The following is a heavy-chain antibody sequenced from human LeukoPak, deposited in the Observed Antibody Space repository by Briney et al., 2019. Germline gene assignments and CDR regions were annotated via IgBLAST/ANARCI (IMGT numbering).Heavy chain of an antibody. D-gene: IGHD5-24*01. J-gene: IGHJ3*02. CDR2: INHSGST. CDR3: ARGSIEMATIADAFDI. CDR1: GGSFSGYY. V-gene: IGHV4-34*01. Sequence: PSETLSLTCAVYGGSFSGYYWSWIRQPPGKGLEWIGEINHSGSTNYNPSLKSRVTISVDTSKNQFSLKLSSVTAADTAAYYCARGSIEMATIADAFDIWGQGTMVTASS.